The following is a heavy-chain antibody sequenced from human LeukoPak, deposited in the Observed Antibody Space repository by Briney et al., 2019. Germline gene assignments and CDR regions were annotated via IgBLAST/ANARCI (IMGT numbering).Heavy chain of an antibody. CDR1: GSTFSSYS. V-gene: IGHV3-21*01. CDR2: ISSSSSYI. CDR3: ARDLRAPLGFGELSYGMDV. D-gene: IGHD3-10*01. J-gene: IGHJ6*02. Sequence: GGSLRLSCAASGSTFSSYSMNWVRQAPGKGLEWVSSISSSSSYIYYADSVKGRFTISRDNAKNSLYLQMNSLRAEDTAVYYCARDLRAPLGFGELSYGMDVWGQGTTVTVSS.